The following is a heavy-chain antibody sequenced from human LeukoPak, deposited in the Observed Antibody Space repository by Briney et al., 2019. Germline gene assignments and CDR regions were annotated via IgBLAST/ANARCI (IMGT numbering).Heavy chain of an antibody. D-gene: IGHD3-3*01. J-gene: IGHJ4*02. CDR1: GFTFSSYS. CDR3: ARGPVLRFLEWLIDY. Sequence: GGSLRLSCAASGFTFSSYSMIWVRQAPGKGLEWVSSISSSSRYIYYADSVKGRFTISRDNAKNSLYLQMNSLRAEDTAVYYCARGPVLRFLEWLIDYWGQGTLVTVSS. V-gene: IGHV3-21*01. CDR2: ISSSSRYI.